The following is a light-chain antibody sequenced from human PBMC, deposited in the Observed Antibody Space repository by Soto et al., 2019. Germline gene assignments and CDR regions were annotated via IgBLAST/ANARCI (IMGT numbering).Light chain of an antibody. CDR3: QSYDSSLSGWV. CDR2: GNS. CDR1: SSNIGAGYD. J-gene: IGLJ3*02. V-gene: IGLV1-40*01. Sequence: QSVLTQPHSVSGAPGQRVTISCTGSSSNIGAGYDVHWYQQLPGTAPKLLIQGNSNRPSGVPDRFSSSKSGTSASLAITGLQAEDEADYYCQSYDSSLSGWVFGGGTKLTVL.